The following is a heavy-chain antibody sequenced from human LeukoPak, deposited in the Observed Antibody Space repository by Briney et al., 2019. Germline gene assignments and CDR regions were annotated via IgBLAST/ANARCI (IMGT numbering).Heavy chain of an antibody. CDR1: GFTFSSYG. Sequence: GGSLRLSCAASGFTFSSYGMHWVRQAPGKGLEWVAFIRYDGSNKYYADSVKGRFTISRDNSKNTLYLQMNSLRAEDTAVYYCARAGHSYGSYLYYYYMDVWGKGTTVTISS. D-gene: IGHD5-18*01. J-gene: IGHJ6*03. CDR3: ARAGHSYGSYLYYYYMDV. V-gene: IGHV3-30*02. CDR2: IRYDGSNK.